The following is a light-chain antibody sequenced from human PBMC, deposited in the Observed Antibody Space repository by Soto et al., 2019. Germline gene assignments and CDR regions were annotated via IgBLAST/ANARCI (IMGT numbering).Light chain of an antibody. CDR1: QGISNY. Sequence: DIQMTQSPSSLSASIGDRVTITCRASQGISNYLAWHQQKPGKAPKVLIYATSTLHSGVPSRFSGSRSGTDFTLTISSQQPEDVATYCCQKYNSAPEAFGPGTKVDIK. CDR2: ATS. CDR3: QKYNSAPEA. J-gene: IGKJ3*01. V-gene: IGKV1-27*01.